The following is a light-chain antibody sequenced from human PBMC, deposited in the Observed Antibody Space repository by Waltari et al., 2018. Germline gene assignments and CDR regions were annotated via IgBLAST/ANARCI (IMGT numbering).Light chain of an antibody. CDR2: LGS. J-gene: IGKJ1*01. Sequence: EIVMTQSPLSLSVSPGEPASTSCSPSQSPVHSSGRNFVDWYGQKPGQSPQLLIYLGSHRAPGVPDRISGSGSGTDFTLKISRVEAEDVGVYYCMQGLYTPWTFGQGTKVEIK. V-gene: IGKV2-28*01. CDR3: MQGLYTPWT. CDR1: QSPVHSSGRNF.